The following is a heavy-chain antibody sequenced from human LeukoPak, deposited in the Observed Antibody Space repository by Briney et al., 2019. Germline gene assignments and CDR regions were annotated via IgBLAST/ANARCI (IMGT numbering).Heavy chain of an antibody. CDR3: ARVWTYYDSSGCYY. J-gene: IGHJ4*02. D-gene: IGHD3-22*01. V-gene: IGHV3-74*01. Sequence: GGSLRLSCAASGFTFSSYWMHWVRQAPGKGLVWVSHINSDGSSTSYADSVKGRFTISRDNAKNTLYLQMNSLRAEDTAVYYCARVWTYYDSSGCYYRGQGTLVTVSS. CDR2: INSDGSST. CDR1: GFTFSSYW.